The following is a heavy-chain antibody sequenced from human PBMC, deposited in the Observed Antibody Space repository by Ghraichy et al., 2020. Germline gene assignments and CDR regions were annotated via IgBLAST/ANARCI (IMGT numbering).Heavy chain of an antibody. CDR1: GLTFSNAW. V-gene: IGHV3-15*01. D-gene: IGHD3-10*01. J-gene: IGHJ4*02. Sequence: GGSLRLSCAASGLTFSNAWMSWVRQAPGKGLEWVGRIKSKTNGETTDYAAPVKGRFTILRDDSKNTLYLQMNSLKTEDTAVYYCNTDSLVQNYWGQGTLVTVSS. CDR2: IKSKTNGETT. CDR3: NTDSLVQNY.